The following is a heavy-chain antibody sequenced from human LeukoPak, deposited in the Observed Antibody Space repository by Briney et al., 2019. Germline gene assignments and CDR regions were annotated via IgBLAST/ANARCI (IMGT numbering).Heavy chain of an antibody. J-gene: IGHJ6*03. V-gene: IGHV3-23*01. CDR2: ITGRADKT. CDR1: GFTFKNYA. CDR3: AKDESGWYSQFSYYYMDV. Sequence: GGSLRVSCVGCGFTFKNYAMNWVRQAPGKGLEWVAGITGRADKTYYAESVKGRFTISRDNSNNTLHLQMNSLRVDDTAVYYCAKDESGWYSQFSYYYMDVWGIGTTVTVSS. D-gene: IGHD6-19*01.